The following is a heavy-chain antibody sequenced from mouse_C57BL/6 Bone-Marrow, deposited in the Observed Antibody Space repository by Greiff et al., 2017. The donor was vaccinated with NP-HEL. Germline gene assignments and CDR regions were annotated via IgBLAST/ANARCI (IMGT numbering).Heavy chain of an antibody. V-gene: IGHV1-69*01. CDR2: IDPSDSYT. Sequence: QVQLKQPGAELVMPGASVKLSCKASGYTFTSYWMHWVKQRPGQGLEWIGEIDPSDSYTNYNQKFKGKSTLTVDKSSSTAYMQLSSLTSEDSAVYSCANEGRSTMDVAWFACWGQGTLVTVSA. CDR1: GYTFTSYW. J-gene: IGHJ3*01. CDR3: ANEGRSTMDVAWFAC. D-gene: IGHD2-1*01.